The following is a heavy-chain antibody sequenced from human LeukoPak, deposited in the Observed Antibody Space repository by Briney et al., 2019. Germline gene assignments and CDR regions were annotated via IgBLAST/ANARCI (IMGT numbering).Heavy chain of an antibody. CDR1: GFTFDDYA. V-gene: IGHV3-43D*03. CDR2: ISWDGGST. Sequence: GGSLRLSCAASGFTFDDYAMHWVRQAPGKGLEWVSLISWDGGSTYYADSVKGRFTISRDNSKNSLYLQMNSLRAEDTAVYYCARVHGDYVIYYMDVWGKGTTVTVSS. CDR3: ARVHGDYVIYYMDV. D-gene: IGHD4-17*01. J-gene: IGHJ6*03.